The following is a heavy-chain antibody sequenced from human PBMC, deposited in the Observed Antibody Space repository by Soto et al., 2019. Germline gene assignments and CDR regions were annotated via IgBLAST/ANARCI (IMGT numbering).Heavy chain of an antibody. CDR2: IRSKAYGGTT. Sequence: GGSLRLSCTASGFSSGDYAISLFRQAPGKGLEWVGFIRSKAYGGTTEYAAPVKGRFTISRDDSKSIAYLQMNSLKTEDTAVYYCTRDNKATITDDYWGQGTLVTVSA. CDR1: GFSSGDYA. V-gene: IGHV3-49*03. J-gene: IGHJ4*02. CDR3: TRDNKATITDDY. D-gene: IGHD5-12*01.